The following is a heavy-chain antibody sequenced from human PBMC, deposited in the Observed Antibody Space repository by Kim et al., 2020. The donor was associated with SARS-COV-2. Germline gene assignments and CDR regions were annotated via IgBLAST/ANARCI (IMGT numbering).Heavy chain of an antibody. CDR3: ARVQDSSGYYKDAFDI. D-gene: IGHD3-22*01. Sequence: KFQGGVTMTRETSTSTVYMELSSLRSEDTAVYYCARVQDSSGYYKDAFDIWGQGTMVTVSS. V-gene: IGHV1-46*01. J-gene: IGHJ3*02.